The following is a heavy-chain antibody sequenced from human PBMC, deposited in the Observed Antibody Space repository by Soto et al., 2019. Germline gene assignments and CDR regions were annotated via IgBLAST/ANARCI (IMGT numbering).Heavy chain of an antibody. CDR2: IYTTGST. V-gene: IGHV4-4*07. CDR3: AREHPCRYGIWTGHFDH. Sequence: SETLSLTCTVTGGSMSNYYWSWIRHPAGKGLEWIGRIYTTGSTHYNHSLKSRVTLSIDMSKNQFSLKLNSVTAADTAVYYCAREHPCRYGIWTGHFDHWGQGTLAPVSS. J-gene: IGHJ4*02. D-gene: IGHD3-9*01. CDR1: GGSMSNYY.